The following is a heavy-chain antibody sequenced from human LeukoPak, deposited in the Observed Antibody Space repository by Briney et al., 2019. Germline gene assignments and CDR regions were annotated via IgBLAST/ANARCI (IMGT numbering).Heavy chain of an antibody. CDR1: GYTFTSYD. CDR3: ARSPVGVRKKHDF. V-gene: IGHV1-8*01. CDR2: MNPTSGHT. Sequence: GASVKVSCKASGYTFTSYDINWVRQATGQGLEWTGWMNPTSGHTGYAQKFQGRVTMTRDTSISTAYMELNSLTSEDTAVYYCARSPVGVRKKHDFWGQGTLVIVSS. D-gene: IGHD3-10*01. J-gene: IGHJ4*02.